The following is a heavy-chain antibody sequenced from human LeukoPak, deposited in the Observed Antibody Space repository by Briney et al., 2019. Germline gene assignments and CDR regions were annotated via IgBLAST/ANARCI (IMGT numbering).Heavy chain of an antibody. CDR1: GYTFTGYY. V-gene: IGHV1-2*06. CDR2: FNPNSGGT. J-gene: IGHJ4*02. D-gene: IGHD3-22*01. Sequence: ASVKVSCKASGYTFTGYYMHWVRQAPGQGLEWMGRFNPNSGGTNYAQKFQGRVTMTRDTSISAAYMELSRLRADHTAVYYCATLHRDYYDSSGFWGQGTLVTVSS. CDR3: ATLHRDYYDSSGF.